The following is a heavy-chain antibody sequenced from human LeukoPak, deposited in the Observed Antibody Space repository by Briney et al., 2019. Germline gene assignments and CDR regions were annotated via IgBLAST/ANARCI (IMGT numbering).Heavy chain of an antibody. V-gene: IGHV3-30-3*01. CDR1: GFTFSSYP. Sequence: GRSLRLSCAASGFTFSSYPMHWVRQAPGKGLEWVAVISYDGSNKYYADSVKGRFTISRDNSKNTLYLQMNSLSAEDTAVYYCARDLGDQDDEIQNWFDPWGQGTLVTVSS. D-gene: IGHD5-24*01. CDR2: ISYDGSNK. J-gene: IGHJ5*02. CDR3: ARDLGDQDDEIQNWFDP.